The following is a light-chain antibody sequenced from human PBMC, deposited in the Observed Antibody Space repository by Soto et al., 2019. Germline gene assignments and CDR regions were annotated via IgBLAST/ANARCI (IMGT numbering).Light chain of an antibody. CDR3: QQCYSSPRT. J-gene: IGKJ1*01. CDR2: AAS. CDR1: QRISTY. Sequence: DIQMTQSPSTLSAGVGDRVTITCRASQRISTYFNWYQQKPGKAPTLLIYAASSLQSGVPSRFSGGGSGTDFTLTINTLQPEDFATYFCQQCYSSPRTFGQGTKVEIK. V-gene: IGKV1-39*01.